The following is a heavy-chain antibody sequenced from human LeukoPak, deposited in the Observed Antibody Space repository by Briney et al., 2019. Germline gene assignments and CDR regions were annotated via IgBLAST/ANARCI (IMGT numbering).Heavy chain of an antibody. J-gene: IGHJ4*02. V-gene: IGHV1-69*13. CDR3: ARPYYYDSSGYYAFFDY. Sequence: SVKVSCKASGGTFSSYAISWVRQAPGQGLEWMGGIIPIFGTANYAQKFQGRVTITADESTSTAYMELSSLRSEDTAVYYCARPYYYDSSGYYAFFDYWGQGTLVTVSS. D-gene: IGHD3-22*01. CDR2: IIPIFGTA. CDR1: GGTFSSYA.